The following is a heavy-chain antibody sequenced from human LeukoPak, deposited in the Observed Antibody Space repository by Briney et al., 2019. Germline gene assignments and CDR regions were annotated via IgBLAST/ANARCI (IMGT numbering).Heavy chain of an antibody. CDR1: GGSFSNYY. CDR2: IDHTGST. V-gene: IGHV4-34*01. J-gene: IGHJ5*02. CDR3: ARDMIREPYNWFDP. Sequence: SETLSLTCAVYGGSFSNYYWSWIRQAPGKGLEWIGEIDHTGSTNYNPSLRSRVTMSIDTSKNEFSLQLSSVTAADTAVYYCARDMIREPYNWFDPWGQGTLVTVSS. D-gene: IGHD3-10*01.